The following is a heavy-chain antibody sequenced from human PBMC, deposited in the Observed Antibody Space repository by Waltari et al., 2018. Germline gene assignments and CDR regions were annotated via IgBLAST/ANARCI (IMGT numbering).Heavy chain of an antibody. Sequence: VQPGGSLRLCCAASGFTFRRYGLHWVRQAPGRELQWVAFIRYDGGNKDYADSVKGRFTIFRDNSKNTMDLQMNSRRAEDTAVDYCAKRVSWGSDAFDIWGQGTMVTVSS. CDR3: AKRVSWGSDAFDI. CDR1: GFTFRRYG. J-gene: IGHJ3*02. V-gene: IGHV3-30*02. D-gene: IGHD1-26*01. CDR2: IRYDGGNK.